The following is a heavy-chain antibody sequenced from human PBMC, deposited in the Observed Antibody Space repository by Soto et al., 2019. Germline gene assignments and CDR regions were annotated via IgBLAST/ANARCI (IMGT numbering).Heavy chain of an antibody. Sequence: QVQLVQSGAEVKKPGSSVRVSCKTSRGIFSRYSINWVRQAPGQGLEWMGGSIPISGTPKYAQKFRGRLTISGDEPTRAAYMYLTILIPEDTPAAYCECTQNDDILTCYYTRGGDFDNWGQGTLVTVSS. CDR2: SIPISGTP. CDR1: RGIFSRYS. V-gene: IGHV1-69*01. J-gene: IGHJ4*02. CDR3: ECTQNDDILTCYYTRGGDFDN. D-gene: IGHD3-9*01.